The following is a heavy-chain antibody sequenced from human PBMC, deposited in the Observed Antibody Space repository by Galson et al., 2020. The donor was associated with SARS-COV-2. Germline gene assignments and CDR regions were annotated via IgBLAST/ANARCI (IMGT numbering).Heavy chain of an antibody. D-gene: IGHD3-22*01. CDR1: GYSVSTTNY. V-gene: IGHV4-38-2*02. CDR3: VRQGVNMIVLVTVPGWYFDL. Sequence: SETLSLTCTVSGYSVSTTNYWGWVRQSPGRGLEWIGSVYPSGTTYYNPSLKSRVTISVDTSKNQFSLRLDSVTAADTALYYCVRQGVNMIVLVTVPGWYFDLWGRGTLVTVSS. CDR2: VYPSGTT. J-gene: IGHJ2*01.